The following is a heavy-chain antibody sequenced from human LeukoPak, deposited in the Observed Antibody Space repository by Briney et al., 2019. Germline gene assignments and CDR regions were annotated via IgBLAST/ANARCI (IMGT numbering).Heavy chain of an antibody. V-gene: IGHV1-2*02. CDR1: GYTFTDHY. CDR2: INANGGDA. D-gene: IGHD3-22*01. Sequence: GAAVKVSCKASGYTFTDHYIHWVRQAPGQGLEWMGWINANGGDANYAQKFQGRVTMTRDTSINTAYMELTRLSSDDTAVYYCGRGTYYYDNTGKWWGQGTLVTVSS. J-gene: IGHJ4*02. CDR3: GRGTYYYDNTGKW.